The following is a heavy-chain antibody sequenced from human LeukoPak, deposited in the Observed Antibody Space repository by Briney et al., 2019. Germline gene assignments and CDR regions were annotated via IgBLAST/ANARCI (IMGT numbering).Heavy chain of an antibody. CDR2: ISTSSRYI. CDR1: GFTLSNYD. D-gene: IGHD2-2*01. V-gene: IGHV3-21*01. Sequence: GGSLRLSCAASGFTLSNYDMNWVRQAPGKGLEWVSSISTSSRYIYYKDSVRGRFTISRDDAKSSLYLEMNSLRAEDTAAYYCARADCSSSTCYLRRSWFDPWGQGTLVTVSS. J-gene: IGHJ5*02. CDR3: ARADCSSSTCYLRRSWFDP.